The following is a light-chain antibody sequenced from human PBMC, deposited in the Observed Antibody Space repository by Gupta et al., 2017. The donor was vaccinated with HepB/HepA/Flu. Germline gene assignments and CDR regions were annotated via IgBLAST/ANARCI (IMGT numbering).Light chain of an antibody. CDR3: LQTNRTPRT. CDR1: QNIARY. J-gene: IGKJ1*01. Sequence: DIQMTQSPSSLSASVGDRLTITCRASQNIARYLNWWQQKPGTAPKLLIYAASNLQGGVPSRFSGSGSGTDFTLTISSLQPEDFATYYCLQTNRTPRTFGQGTKVEIK. V-gene: IGKV1-39*01. CDR2: AAS.